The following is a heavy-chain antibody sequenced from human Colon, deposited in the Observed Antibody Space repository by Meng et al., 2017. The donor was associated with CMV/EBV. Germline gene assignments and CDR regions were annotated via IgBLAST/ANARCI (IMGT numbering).Heavy chain of an antibody. CDR2: IYPQDGGT. J-gene: IGHJ4*02. V-gene: IGHV1-2*02. CDR3: VRESWYFDF. CDR1: GYTFTGNH. D-gene: IGHD6-13*01. Sequence: QRVQSGTEVKKPGASVKVSCKTSGYTFTGNHLHWVRQAPGQGLEWMGWIYPQDGGTYFAQKFQDRVTLTRDTSITTAYMELSGLTSDDTAIYYCVRESWYFDFWGEGTLVTVSS.